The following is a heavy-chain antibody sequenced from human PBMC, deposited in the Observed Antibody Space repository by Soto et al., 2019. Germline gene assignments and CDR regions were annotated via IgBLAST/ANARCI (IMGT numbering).Heavy chain of an antibody. Sequence: GESLKISCKGSGYSFTSYWIGWVRQMPGKGLEWMGIIYPGDSDTRYSPSFQGQVTISADKSISTAYLQWSSLKASDTAMYYCARQESAGYCSSTSCYGYYYYMDVWGKGTTVTVSS. CDR2: IYPGDSDT. J-gene: IGHJ6*03. CDR3: ARQESAGYCSSTSCYGYYYYMDV. D-gene: IGHD2-2*03. V-gene: IGHV5-51*01. CDR1: GYSFTSYW.